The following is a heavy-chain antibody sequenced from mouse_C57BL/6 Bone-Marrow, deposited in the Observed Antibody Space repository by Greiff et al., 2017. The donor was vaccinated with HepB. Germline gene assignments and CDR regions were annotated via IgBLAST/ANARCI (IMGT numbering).Heavy chain of an antibody. V-gene: IGHV1-69*01. CDR2: IDPSDSYT. J-gene: IGHJ3*01. Sequence: QVQLQQPGAELVMPGASVKLSCKASGYTFTSYWMHWVKQRPGQGLEWIGEIDPSDSYTNYNQKFKGKSTLTVDESSSTAYMQLSSLTSEDSAVYYCARGLRFAYWGQGTLVTVSA. D-gene: IGHD2-4*01. CDR3: ARGLRFAY. CDR1: GYTFTSYW.